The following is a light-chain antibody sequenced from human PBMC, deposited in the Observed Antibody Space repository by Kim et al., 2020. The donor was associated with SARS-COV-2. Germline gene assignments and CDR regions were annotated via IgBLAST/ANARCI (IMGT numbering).Light chain of an antibody. J-gene: IGKJ4*01. CDR1: QSVSGTY. CDR3: QQYGSSALT. V-gene: IGKV3-20*01. Sequence: EIVLTQSPGTLSLSPGEGATLSCRASQSVSGTYLAWYQQKPGQAPRVVIFAASTRAPGIPDRFSGSGSGTDFTLTISRLEPEDYAVYYCQQYGSSALTFGGGTKVDIK. CDR2: AAS.